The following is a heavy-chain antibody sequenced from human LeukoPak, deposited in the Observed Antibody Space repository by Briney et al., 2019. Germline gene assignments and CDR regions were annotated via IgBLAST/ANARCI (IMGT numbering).Heavy chain of an antibody. CDR1: GYTFTGHY. CDR2: INPNSGDI. CDR3: ARPDGDSGGNYGC. J-gene: IGHJ4*02. D-gene: IGHD4-23*01. Sequence: ASVKVSCKASGYTFTGHYMDWVRQAPGRGPEWMGWINPNSGDINYAQKFQGRVTMTRDTSISTAYMELSRLRSDDTAVYYCARPDGDSGGNYGCWGQGTLVTVSP. V-gene: IGHV1-2*02.